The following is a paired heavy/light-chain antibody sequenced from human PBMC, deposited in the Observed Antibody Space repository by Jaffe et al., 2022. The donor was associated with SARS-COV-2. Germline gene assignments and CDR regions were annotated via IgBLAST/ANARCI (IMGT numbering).Heavy chain of an antibody. V-gene: IGHV3-30-3*01. CDR2: ISYDGSNK. CDR1: GFTFSSYA. CDR3: ARDGWRIAVAGTSVGATEV. Sequence: QVQLVESGGGVVQPGRSLRLSCAASGFTFSSYAMHWVRQAPGKGLEWVAVISYDGSNKYYADSVKGRFTISRDNSKNTLYLQMNSLRAEDTAVYYCARDGWRIAVAGTSVGATEVWGQGTLVTVSS. J-gene: IGHJ4*02. D-gene: IGHD6-19*01.
Light chain of an antibody. CDR3: YSTDSSGNHGV. CDR2: EDS. J-gene: IGLJ3*02. V-gene: IGLV3-10*01. Sequence: SYELTQPPSVSVSPGQTARITCSGDALPKKYAYWYQQKSGQAPVLVIYEDSKRPSGIPERFSGSSSGTMATLTISGAQVEDEADYYCYSTDSSGNHGVFGGGTKLTVL. CDR1: ALPKKY.